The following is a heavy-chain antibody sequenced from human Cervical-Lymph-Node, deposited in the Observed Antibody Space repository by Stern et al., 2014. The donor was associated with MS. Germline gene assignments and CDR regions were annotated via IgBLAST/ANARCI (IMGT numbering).Heavy chain of an antibody. J-gene: IGHJ4*02. CDR2: INTHTGNA. Sequence: VQLVESGSELKKPGASVKVSCKASGYSFSSYAMNWVRKAPGQGLEWMGWINTHTGNATYAQGFTGRFVFSLDTSVSTAYMQISSLKAEDTAVYYCARGISMIVVDMGYWGQGTLVTVSS. D-gene: IGHD3-22*01. CDR1: GYSFSSYA. V-gene: IGHV7-4-1*02. CDR3: ARGISMIVVDMGY.